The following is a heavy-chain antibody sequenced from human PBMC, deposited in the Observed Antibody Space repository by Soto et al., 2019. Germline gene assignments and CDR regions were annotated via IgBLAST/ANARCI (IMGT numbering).Heavy chain of an antibody. CDR3: AKDRVQGRFGESSFDV. V-gene: IGHV3-9*01. J-gene: IGHJ3*01. Sequence: EVQRVESGGGLVQPGRSLRLSCAASGFTFDDYAMHWVRQAPGKGLEWVSGISWNTYTIDYADSVKGRFTISRDNAKNSLYLQMNSLRAEDTAMYYCAKDRVQGRFGESSFDVWGQGTMVTVSS. D-gene: IGHD3-10*01. CDR1: GFTFDDYA. CDR2: ISWNTYTI.